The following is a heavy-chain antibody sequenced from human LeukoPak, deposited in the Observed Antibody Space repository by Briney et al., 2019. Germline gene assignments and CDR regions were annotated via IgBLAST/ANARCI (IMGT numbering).Heavy chain of an antibody. CDR1: GGSFSGYY. J-gene: IGHJ4*02. CDR2: INHSGST. V-gene: IGHV4-34*01. Sequence: SETLSLTCAVYGGSFSGYYWSWIRQPPGKGLEWIGEINHSGSTNYNPSLKSRVTISVDTSKNQFSLKLSSVTAADTAVYYCARSTTVTTDYFDYWGQGTLVIVSS. D-gene: IGHD4-17*01. CDR3: ARSTTVTTDYFDY.